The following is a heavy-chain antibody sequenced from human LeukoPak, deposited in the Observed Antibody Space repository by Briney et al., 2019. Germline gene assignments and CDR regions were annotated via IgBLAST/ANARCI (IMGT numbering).Heavy chain of an antibody. CDR1: GFTFSSYA. CDR3: ARGGRRDGYTVDY. D-gene: IGHD5-24*01. CDR2: ISSSSSYI. V-gene: IGHV3-21*01. Sequence: GGSLRLSCAASGFTFSSYAMHWVRQGPGKGLEWVSSISSSSSYIYYADSVKGRFTISRDNAKNSLYQQMNSLRAEDTAVYYCARGGRRDGYTVDYWGQGTLVTVSS. J-gene: IGHJ4*02.